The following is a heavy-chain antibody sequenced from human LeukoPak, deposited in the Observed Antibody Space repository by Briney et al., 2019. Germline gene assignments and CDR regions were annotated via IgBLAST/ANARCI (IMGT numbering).Heavy chain of an antibody. CDR2: IYASGTT. CDR1: GFTVSDIY. V-gene: IGHV3-66*03. CDR3: TKDRSYGRSYFDY. D-gene: IGHD5-18*01. Sequence: GGSPRLSCAVSGFTVSDIYMSWVRQAPGKGLEWVSVIYASGTTYYADSVKGRFTISRDSSNNTLFLQMNSLRIEDTAVYYCTKDRSYGRSYFDYRGHGTLVTVAS. J-gene: IGHJ4*01.